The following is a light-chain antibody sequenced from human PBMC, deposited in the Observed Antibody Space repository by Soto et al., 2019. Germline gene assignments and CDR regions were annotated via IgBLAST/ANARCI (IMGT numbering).Light chain of an antibody. V-gene: IGLV3-21*02. CDR3: QVWHSDDHHYD. J-gene: IGLJ1*01. Sequence: SYELTQPPSVRLAPRQTSTITCEGNKIGFKSVDWYAQGPGQARVRVVCVDTARPSGVPARFSASSSGNTATLTITRVEAGDEADYYCQVWHSDDHHYDFGTGTKVTVL. CDR1: KIGFKS. CDR2: VDT.